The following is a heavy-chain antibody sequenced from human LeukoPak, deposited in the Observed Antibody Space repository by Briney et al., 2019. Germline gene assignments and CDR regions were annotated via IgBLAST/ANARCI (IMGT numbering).Heavy chain of an antibody. Sequence: SETLSLTCAVYGGSFSGYYWSWIRQPPGKGLEWIGEINHSGSTNYNPSLKSRVTISVDTSKNQFSLKLSSVTAADTAVYYCARDSGYSYGMGPTTSDYWGQGTLVTVSS. CDR1: GGSFSGYY. V-gene: IGHV4-34*01. J-gene: IGHJ4*02. CDR3: ARDSGYSYGMGPTTSDY. CDR2: INHSGST. D-gene: IGHD5-18*01.